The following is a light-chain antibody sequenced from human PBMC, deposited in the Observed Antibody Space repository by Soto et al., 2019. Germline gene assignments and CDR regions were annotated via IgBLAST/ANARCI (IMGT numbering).Light chain of an antibody. Sequence: ETVLTQSPGTLSLSPGDRATLSCRASQRVASSYLAWYQQKSGQAPRLLIYHASTRATGVPDRFSGSGSGTDLTSPISRLEPEDFAVYYCQQYGNSPRTFGPGTKVHI. CDR3: QQYGNSPRT. CDR1: QRVASSY. CDR2: HAS. J-gene: IGKJ3*01. V-gene: IGKV3-20*01.